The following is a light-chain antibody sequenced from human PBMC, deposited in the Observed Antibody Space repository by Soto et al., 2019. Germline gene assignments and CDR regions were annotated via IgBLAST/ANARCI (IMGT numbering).Light chain of an antibody. CDR3: QTWGTGMV. Sequence: QLVLTQSPSASASLGASVKLTCSLSSGHSNYAIAWHQQQPEKGARYLMKLNSDGSHNKGDGIPDRFSGSRSGTEHYLTISSLQSEDEADYYCQTWGTGMVFGGGTKLTVL. CDR2: LNSDGSH. CDR1: SGHSNYA. V-gene: IGLV4-69*01. J-gene: IGLJ2*01.